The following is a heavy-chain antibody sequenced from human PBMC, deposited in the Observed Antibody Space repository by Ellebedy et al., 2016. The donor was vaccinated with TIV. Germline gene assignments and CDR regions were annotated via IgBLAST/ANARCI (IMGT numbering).Heavy chain of an antibody. J-gene: IGHJ6*02. V-gene: IGHV1-18*01. CDR2: ISAYNGNT. CDR1: GYTFTSYG. CDR3: ARRHYLAVAGYSYGMDV. D-gene: IGHD6-19*01. Sequence: ASVKVSCKASGYTFTSYGISWVRQAPGQGLEWMGWISAYNGNTNYAQKLQGRVTMTTDTSTSTAYMELRSLRSDDTAVYYCARRHYLAVAGYSYGMDVWGQGTTVTVSS.